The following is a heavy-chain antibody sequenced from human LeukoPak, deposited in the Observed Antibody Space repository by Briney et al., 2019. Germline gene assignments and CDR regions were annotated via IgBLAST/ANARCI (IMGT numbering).Heavy chain of an antibody. CDR2: IRSKANNYAT. D-gene: IGHD2-15*01. J-gene: IGHJ4*02. CDR3: TSNYCSGGSCYLY. Sequence: GGSLRLSCAASGFTFSGSVMHWVRQASGKGLEWVGRIRSKANNYATAYVASVKGRFTISRDDSKNTAFLQMNSLKTEDTAVYYCTSNYCSGGSCYLYWGQGTLVTVSS. V-gene: IGHV3-73*01. CDR1: GFTFSGSV.